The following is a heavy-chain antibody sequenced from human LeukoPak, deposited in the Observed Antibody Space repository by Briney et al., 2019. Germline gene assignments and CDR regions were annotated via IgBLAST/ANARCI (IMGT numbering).Heavy chain of an antibody. V-gene: IGHV1-69*06. CDR3: ARGLWFGELLGPYYYYHGMDV. J-gene: IGHJ6*04. Sequence: ASVKVSCKASGGTISSYAISWVRQAPGQGLEWMGGIIPIFGTANYAQKFQGRVTITADKSTSTAYMELSSLRSEDTAVYYCARGLWFGELLGPYYYYHGMDVWGKGTTVTVSS. CDR1: GGTISSYA. CDR2: IIPIFGTA. D-gene: IGHD3-10*01.